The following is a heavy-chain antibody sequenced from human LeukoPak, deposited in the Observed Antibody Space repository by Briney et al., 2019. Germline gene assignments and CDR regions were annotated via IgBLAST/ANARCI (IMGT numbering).Heavy chain of an antibody. D-gene: IGHD3-22*01. CDR1: GGSFSGYY. J-gene: IGHJ3*02. CDR3: ARPPKDYYDTWSFDI. V-gene: IGHV4-34*01. Sequence: SETLSLTCAVYGGSFSGYYWSWIRQPPGKGREWIGEINHSGSTNYNPSLKSRVTISVDTSKNQFSLKLSSVTAADTAVYYCARPPKDYYDTWSFDIWGQGTMVTVSS. CDR2: INHSGST.